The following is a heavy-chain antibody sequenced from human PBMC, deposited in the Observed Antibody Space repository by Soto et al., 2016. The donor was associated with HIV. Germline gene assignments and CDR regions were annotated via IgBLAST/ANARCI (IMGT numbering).Heavy chain of an antibody. D-gene: IGHD1-1*01. CDR1: GLIFNNYA. Sequence: EVQLLESGGGLVQPGGSLRLSCAASGLIFNNYAMSWVRQAPGKGLEWVSSIHGSGDTAYYADSVKGRFVISRDNFRNTLFLQMNNLRVEDTATYYCAKDLGNTIGQTGDWGQGTLVIASS. CDR3: AKDLGNTIGQTGD. J-gene: IGHJ4*02. V-gene: IGHV3-23*01. CDR2: IHGSGDTA.